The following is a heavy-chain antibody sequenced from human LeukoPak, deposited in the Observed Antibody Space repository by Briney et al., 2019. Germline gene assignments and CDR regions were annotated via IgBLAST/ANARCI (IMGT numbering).Heavy chain of an antibody. D-gene: IGHD2-21*02. V-gene: IGHV3-15*01. CDR2: IKSKTDGGTT. CDR3: TREAVTANGYFDH. J-gene: IGHJ4*02. Sequence: PGGSLRLSCAASGFTFSNAWMTWARQAPGKGVEWVGRIKSKTDGGTTDYAASVKGTLTISRDESKNRLYLQMNSLKTEDTAVYYCTREAVTANGYFDHGGQVTLVTVSA. CDR1: GFTFSNAW.